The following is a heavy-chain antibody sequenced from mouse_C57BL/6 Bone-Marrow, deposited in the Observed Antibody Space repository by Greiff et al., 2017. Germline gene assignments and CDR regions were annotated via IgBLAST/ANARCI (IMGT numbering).Heavy chain of an antibody. CDR2: IDPEDGET. Sequence: EVKLQESGAELVKPGASVKLSCTASGFNIKDYYMHWVKQRTEQGLEWIGRIDPEDGETKYAPKFQGKATITADTSSNTAYLQLSSLTSEDTAVYYCARLGLFYDYPVAYWGQGTLVTVSA. CDR1: GFNIKDYY. J-gene: IGHJ3*01. V-gene: IGHV14-2*01. CDR3: ARLGLFYDYPVAY. D-gene: IGHD2-4*01.